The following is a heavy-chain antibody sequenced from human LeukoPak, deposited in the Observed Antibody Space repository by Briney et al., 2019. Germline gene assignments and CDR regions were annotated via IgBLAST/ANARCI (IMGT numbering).Heavy chain of an antibody. V-gene: IGHV4-38-2*02. CDR1: GYSISSDHC. D-gene: IGHD2-15*01. CDR3: ARDGGFYYTASPNSWFDP. Sequence: SETLSLTCIVSGYSISSDHCWGWIRQAPGKGLEWIGSISHRGSPYYNPSLKSRVTLSADTPNNQFSLRLSSVTAADTAVYYCARDGGFYYTASPNSWFDPWGQGILVTVSS. J-gene: IGHJ5*02. CDR2: ISHRGSP.